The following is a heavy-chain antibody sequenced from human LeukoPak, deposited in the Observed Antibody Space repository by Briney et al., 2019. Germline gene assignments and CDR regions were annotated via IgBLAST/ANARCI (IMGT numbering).Heavy chain of an antibody. D-gene: IGHD3-3*01. Sequence: SETLSLTCTVSGGSISSYYWSWIRQPPGKGLEWIGYIYYSGSTNYNPSLKSRVTISVDTSKNQFSLKLSSVTAADTAVYYCARLGRDVRSSDYDFWRVVYYYGMDVWGQGTTVTVSS. J-gene: IGHJ6*02. CDR2: IYYSGST. CDR1: GGSISSYY. CDR3: ARLGRDVRSSDYDFWRVVYYYGMDV. V-gene: IGHV4-59*08.